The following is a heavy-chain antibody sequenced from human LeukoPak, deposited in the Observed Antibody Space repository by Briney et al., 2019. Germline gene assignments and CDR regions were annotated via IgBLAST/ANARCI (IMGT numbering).Heavy chain of an antibody. CDR3: ARGQWLVTSSFDY. CDR1: RFTFSSYA. CDR2: ISGSGGAT. J-gene: IGHJ4*02. V-gene: IGHV3-23*01. D-gene: IGHD6-19*01. Sequence: GGSLRLSCAASRFTFSSYAMNWVRQAPGKGLEWVSAISGSGGATYYADSVKDRFTISRDNSKSTLYLQMSSLRAEDTALYYCARGQWLVTSSFDYWGQGTLVTVSS.